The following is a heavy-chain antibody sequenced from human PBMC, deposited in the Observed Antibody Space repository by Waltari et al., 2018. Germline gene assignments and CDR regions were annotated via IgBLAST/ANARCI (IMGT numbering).Heavy chain of an antibody. CDR1: GLSFGNYG. J-gene: IGHJ4*02. Sequence: EVQLVESGGGLAQPGGSLRLSGAASGLSFGNYGMTWVRQASGKGPEWVANIKQDGSEKYYMDSVKGRFTISRDNAKNSLYLQMNNLRVEDTAVYYCTRGGRDSSWYWRDWGQGTLVTVSS. V-gene: IGHV3-7*01. D-gene: IGHD6-13*01. CDR3: TRGGRDSSWYWRD. CDR2: IKQDGSEK.